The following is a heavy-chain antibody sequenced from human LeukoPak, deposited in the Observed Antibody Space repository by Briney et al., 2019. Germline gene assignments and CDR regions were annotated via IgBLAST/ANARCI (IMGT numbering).Heavy chain of an antibody. D-gene: IGHD3-3*01. CDR3: ASLPTIFGVVPWFDP. CDR1: GFTFNSYS. V-gene: IGHV3-21*01. J-gene: IGHJ5*02. CDR2: ISGSSSYI. Sequence: GGSLRLSCAASGFTFNSYSMTWVRQAPGKGLEWVSSISGSSSYIYYADSVKGRFTISRDNAKNSLYLQMNSLRAEDTAVYYCASLPTIFGVVPWFDPWGQGTLVTVSS.